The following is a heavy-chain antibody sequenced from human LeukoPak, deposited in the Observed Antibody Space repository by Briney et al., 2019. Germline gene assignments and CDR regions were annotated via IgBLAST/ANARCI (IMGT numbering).Heavy chain of an antibody. Sequence: GGTLRLSCAASGFTFSTYSMNCVRQAPGKGLEWFSSISSSSTYIYYADSVKGRFTISRDNAKNSLYLQMNSLRAEDTAVYYCGTWTTVASYFDYWGQGTLVTVSS. J-gene: IGHJ4*02. CDR2: ISSSSTYI. V-gene: IGHV3-21*06. CDR3: GTWTTVASYFDY. CDR1: GFTFSTYS. D-gene: IGHD4-17*01.